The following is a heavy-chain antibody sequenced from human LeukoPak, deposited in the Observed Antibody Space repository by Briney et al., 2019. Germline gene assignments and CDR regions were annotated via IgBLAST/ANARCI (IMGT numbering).Heavy chain of an antibody. V-gene: IGHV3-23*01. CDR3: ATHGGGRRKEAYYYDSSGYLFDY. D-gene: IGHD3-22*01. J-gene: IGHJ4*02. CDR1: GFTFNTYA. Sequence: PGGSLRLSCAASGFTFNTYAMSWVRQAPGKGLEWVSAITGSGGSTFYADSVKGRFTISRDNSKNTLYLQMNSLRAEDTAVYYCATHGGGRRKEAYYYDSSGYLFDYWGQGTLVTVSS. CDR2: ITGSGGST.